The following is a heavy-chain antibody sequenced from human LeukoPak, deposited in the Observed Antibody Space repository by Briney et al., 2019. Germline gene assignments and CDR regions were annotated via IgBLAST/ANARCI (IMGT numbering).Heavy chain of an antibody. CDR2: INHSGST. J-gene: IGHJ3*02. CDR3: ARSSDYDAFDI. Sequence: SETLSLTCAVYGGSFSGYYWSWIRKPPGKGLEWIGEINHSGSTNYNPSLKSRVTISVDTSKNQFSLKLSSVTAADTAVYYCARSSDYDAFDIWGQGTMVTVSS. V-gene: IGHV4-34*01. D-gene: IGHD4-11*01. CDR1: GGSFSGYY.